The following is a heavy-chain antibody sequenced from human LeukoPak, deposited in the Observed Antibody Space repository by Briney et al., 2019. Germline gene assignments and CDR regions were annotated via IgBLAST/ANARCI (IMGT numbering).Heavy chain of an antibody. CDR1: GFTFSTYA. CDR2: VRGSGTDA. V-gene: IGHV3-23*01. D-gene: IGHD3-22*01. Sequence: GGSLRLSCAASGFTFSTYAMSWVRQAPGKGLEWVSAVRGSGTDAYFADSVKGRFTISRDNSKNTLYLQMNSLRAEDTAVYYCARQLKYYYDSSGYLGAFDIWGQGTMVTVSS. J-gene: IGHJ3*02. CDR3: ARQLKYYYDSSGYLGAFDI.